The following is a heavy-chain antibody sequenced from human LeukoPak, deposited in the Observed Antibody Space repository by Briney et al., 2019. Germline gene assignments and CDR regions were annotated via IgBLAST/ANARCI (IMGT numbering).Heavy chain of an antibody. CDR2: IGKGGDT. V-gene: IGHV3-13*04. J-gene: IGHJ4*02. CDR3: TRGALGFDY. Sequence: PGGSLRLSCAASGFIFSSYDMHWVRHATGKGLEWVSGIGKGGDTYYAGSVKGRFTISRENAKSSLYLQMNSLRAGDTAVYYCTRGALGFDYWGQGTLVTVSS. CDR1: GFIFSSYD.